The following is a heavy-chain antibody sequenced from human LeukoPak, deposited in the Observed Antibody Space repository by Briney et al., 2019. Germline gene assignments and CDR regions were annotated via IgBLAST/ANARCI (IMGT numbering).Heavy chain of an antibody. CDR1: GGSISSYY. V-gene: IGHV4-59*01. J-gene: IGHJ5*02. CDR2: IYYSGST. D-gene: IGHD2-15*01. CDR3: ARVSTVPGYCSGGSCYTTGVNWFDP. Sequence: SETLSLTCTVSGGSISSYYWSWIRQPPGKGLEWIGYIYYSGSTTNNPSLKSRVTTSVDTSKNHFSLKLSSLTAADTAVYYCARVSTVPGYCSGGSCYTTGVNWFDPWGQGTLVTVSS.